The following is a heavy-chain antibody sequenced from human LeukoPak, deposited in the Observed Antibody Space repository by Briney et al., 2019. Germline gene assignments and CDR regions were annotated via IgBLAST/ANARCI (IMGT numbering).Heavy chain of an antibody. J-gene: IGHJ4*02. Sequence: PGGSLRLSCAASGFTFSSYGMHWVRQAPGKGLEWVAVISYDGSNKYYADSVKGRFTISRDNSKNTLYLQMNSLRAEDTAVYYCAREGSGSSIFDYWGQGTLVTVSS. D-gene: IGHD3-10*01. CDR1: GFTFSSYG. CDR3: AREGSGSSIFDY. V-gene: IGHV3-30*03. CDR2: ISYDGSNK.